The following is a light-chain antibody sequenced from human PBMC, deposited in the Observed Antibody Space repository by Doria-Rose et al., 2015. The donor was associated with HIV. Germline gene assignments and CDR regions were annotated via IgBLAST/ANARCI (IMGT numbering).Light chain of an antibody. CDR3: QQYSQWPPYT. J-gene: IGKJ2*01. CDR2: RAS. V-gene: IGKV3-15*01. Sequence: EIVLTQSPATLSVSPGERATLSCGASQGIGSDLAWYQQKPGQAPRLLIYRASIRATGIPPRFTGGGSGTEFTLTISGLQSEDFAVYFCQQYSQWPPYTFGQGTKLEVK. CDR1: QGIGSD.